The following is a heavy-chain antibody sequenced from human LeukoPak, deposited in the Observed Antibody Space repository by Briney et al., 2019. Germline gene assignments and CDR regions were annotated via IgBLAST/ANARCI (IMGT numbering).Heavy chain of an antibody. Sequence: GGSLRLSCAASGFTFSSYGMSWVRQAPGKGLEWVSVIYSGGRTYYADSVKGRFTISRDNSKNTLYLQMNSLRAEDTAVYYCARGAYGVPFDYWGQGTLVTVSS. CDR1: GFTFSSYG. CDR3: ARGAYGVPFDY. CDR2: IYSGGRT. J-gene: IGHJ4*02. D-gene: IGHD4-17*01. V-gene: IGHV3-53*01.